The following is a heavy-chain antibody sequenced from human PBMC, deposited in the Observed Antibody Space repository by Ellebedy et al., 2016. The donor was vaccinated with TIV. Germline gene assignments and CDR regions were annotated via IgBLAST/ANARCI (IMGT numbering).Heavy chain of an antibody. D-gene: IGHD3-10*01. CDR3: ARVTVLAGVYYYYYMDV. Sequence: SETLSLTXAVYGGSFSGYYWSWIRQPPGKGLEWIGEINHSGSTNYNPSLKSRVTISVDTSKNQFSLKLSSVTAADTAVYYCARVTVLAGVYYYYYMDVWGKGTTVTVSS. CDR2: INHSGST. V-gene: IGHV4-34*01. J-gene: IGHJ6*03. CDR1: GGSFSGYY.